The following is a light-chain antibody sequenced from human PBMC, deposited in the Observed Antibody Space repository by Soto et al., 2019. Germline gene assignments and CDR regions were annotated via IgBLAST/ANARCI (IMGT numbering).Light chain of an antibody. J-gene: IGKJ4*01. CDR2: GAS. CDR3: QQLNSYPRT. CDR1: QSVGSN. V-gene: IGKV3-15*01. Sequence: ERVMTQSPATLSVSPGERATLSCRASQSVGSNLAWYQQKPGQAPRLLIFGASSRATGVPARFSGSGSGTEFTLTISSLQPEDFATYSCQQLNSYPRTFGGGTKVDIK.